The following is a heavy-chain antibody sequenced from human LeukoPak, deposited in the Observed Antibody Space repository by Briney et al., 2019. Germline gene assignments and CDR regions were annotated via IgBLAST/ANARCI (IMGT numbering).Heavy chain of an antibody. CDR2: INHSGST. Sequence: SETLSLTCAVYGGSFSGYYWSWIRQPPGKGLEWIGEINHSGSTNYNPSLKSRVTISVDTSKNQFSLKLSSVTAADTAVYYCGSNYYGGNSDYFDYWGQGTLVTVSS. D-gene: IGHD4-23*01. J-gene: IGHJ4*02. CDR3: GSNYYGGNSDYFDY. V-gene: IGHV4-34*01. CDR1: GGSFSGYY.